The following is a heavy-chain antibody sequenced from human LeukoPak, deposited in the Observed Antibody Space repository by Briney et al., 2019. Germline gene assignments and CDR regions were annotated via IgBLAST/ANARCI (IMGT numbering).Heavy chain of an antibody. V-gene: IGHV3-23*01. J-gene: IGHJ4*02. CDR3: APPSRFLEWSFDY. Sequence: PGGSLRLSCAASGFTFSSYAMHWVRQAPGKGLEWVAAISNNGGSTYYADSVKGRFTISRDNSKNTLYLQMNSLRAEDTAVYYCAPPSRFLEWSFDYWGQGTLVTVSS. CDR2: ISNNGGST. D-gene: IGHD3-3*01. CDR1: GFTFSSYA.